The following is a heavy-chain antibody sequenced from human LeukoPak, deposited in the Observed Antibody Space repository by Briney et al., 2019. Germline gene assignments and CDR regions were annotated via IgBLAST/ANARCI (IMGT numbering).Heavy chain of an antibody. CDR2: IYYSGST. Sequence: PSETLSLTCTISGDSISTYYWSWIRQPPGKGLEWIGLIYYSGSTIYNPSLNSQVTISVDASKNQFSLRLSSVTAADTAVYFCARDNPYIRAVDIWGRGTMVTVSS. CDR3: ARDNPYIRAVDI. V-gene: IGHV4-59*01. D-gene: IGHD2-2*02. CDR1: GDSISTYY. J-gene: IGHJ3*02.